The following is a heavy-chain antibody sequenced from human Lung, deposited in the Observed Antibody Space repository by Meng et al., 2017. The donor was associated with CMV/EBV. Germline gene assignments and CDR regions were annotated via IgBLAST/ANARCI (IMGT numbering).Heavy chain of an antibody. D-gene: IGHD4-11*01. J-gene: IGHJ5*02. V-gene: IGHV3-21*04. CDR3: ASATYMTTQQGWFDT. CDR1: GFTVSSYS. Sequence: GESLKISCAASGFTVSSYSINWVRQAPGKGLEWVSSISTGSSYMFYADSVKGRFTISSDNAKNAVYLQMNSLRVEDTAVYYCASATYMTTQQGWFDTWGQGTLVTVSS. CDR2: ISTGSSYM.